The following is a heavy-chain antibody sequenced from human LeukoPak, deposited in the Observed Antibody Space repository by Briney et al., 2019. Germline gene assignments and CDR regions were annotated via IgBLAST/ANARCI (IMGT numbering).Heavy chain of an antibody. Sequence: ASVKVSCKASGYSFTTYGLSWVRQAPGQGLEWMGWISSYNGKTNYAQKLQGRVTLTTDTSTTTAFMEPRSLRSDDTAVYYCARGPYYDFWSGYHSYFDHWGQGTPVTVSS. V-gene: IGHV1-18*01. CDR3: ARGPYYDFWSGYHSYFDH. D-gene: IGHD3-3*01. CDR1: GYSFTTYG. CDR2: ISSYNGKT. J-gene: IGHJ4*02.